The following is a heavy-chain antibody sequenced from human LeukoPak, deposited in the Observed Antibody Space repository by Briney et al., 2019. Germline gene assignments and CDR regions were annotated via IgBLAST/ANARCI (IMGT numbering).Heavy chain of an antibody. J-gene: IGHJ4*02. V-gene: IGHV4-39*01. D-gene: IGHD3-9*01. Sequence: SETLSLTCTVSGGSISSSSYYWGWIRQPPGKGLEWIGSIYNSGSTYYNPSLKSRVTISVDTSKNQFSLKLSSVTAADTAVYDCARLKYVTGYYTFDYWGQGTLVTVSS. CDR3: ARLKYVTGYYTFDY. CDR2: IYNSGST. CDR1: GGSISSSSYY.